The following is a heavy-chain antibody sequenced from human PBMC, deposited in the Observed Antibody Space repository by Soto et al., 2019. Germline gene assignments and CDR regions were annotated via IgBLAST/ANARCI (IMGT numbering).Heavy chain of an antibody. D-gene: IGHD3-3*01. J-gene: IGHJ4*02. CDR2: ISYSGST. V-gene: IGHV4-61*08. CDR1: GASVSSVGFS. Sequence: SETLSLTCTVAGASVSSVGFSWSWIRQPPGKGLEWIGSISYSGSTTYYPSLRSRVTISVDTSKNQFSLRLNSVTAADTAIYFCARVKFIILGSVFSTTFDFWGQGTPVTVSS. CDR3: ARVKFIILGSVFSTTFDF.